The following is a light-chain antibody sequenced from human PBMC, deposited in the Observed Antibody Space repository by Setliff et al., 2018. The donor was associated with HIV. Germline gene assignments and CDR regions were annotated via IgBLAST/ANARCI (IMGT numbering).Light chain of an antibody. CDR2: EVT. Sequence: QSVLAQPASVSGSPGQSITFSCTGTSSDVGRYNLVSWYQQFPGKAPKLIIFEVTKRPSGVSYRFSGSKSGNTASLAISGLQADDEADYYCCSYAGSDTFVVFGTGTKVTVL. V-gene: IGLV2-23*02. CDR1: SSDVGRYNL. J-gene: IGLJ1*01. CDR3: CSYAGSDTFVV.